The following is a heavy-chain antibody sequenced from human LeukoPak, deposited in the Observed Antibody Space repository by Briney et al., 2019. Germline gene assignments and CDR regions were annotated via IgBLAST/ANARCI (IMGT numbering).Heavy chain of an antibody. CDR3: ARLTIYASGEDS. CDR1: GGSMRSYY. J-gene: IGHJ4*02. D-gene: IGHD2/OR15-2a*01. Sequence: PSETLSLTCTVSGGSMRSYYWSWIRQPPGKGLEWIGYMYYSGGTNYNPSLKSRVTISVDTSKNQFSLKLSSVTAADTAVYYCARLTIYASGEDSWGQGTLVTVSS. CDR2: MYYSGGT. V-gene: IGHV4-59*08.